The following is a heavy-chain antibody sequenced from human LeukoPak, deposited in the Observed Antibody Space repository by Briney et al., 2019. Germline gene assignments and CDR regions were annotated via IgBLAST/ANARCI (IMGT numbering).Heavy chain of an antibody. J-gene: IGHJ4*02. Sequence: GGSLRLSCAASGFTFSSYWMHWVRQAPGKGLVWVSRINTDGSSTSYADSVKGRFTISRDNAKNTLYLQMNSLRAEDTAVYYCAKDREIVVVPAAIDGFDYWGQGTLVTVSS. CDR1: GFTFSSYW. CDR3: AKDREIVVVPAAIDGFDY. D-gene: IGHD2-2*01. V-gene: IGHV3-74*01. CDR2: INTDGSST.